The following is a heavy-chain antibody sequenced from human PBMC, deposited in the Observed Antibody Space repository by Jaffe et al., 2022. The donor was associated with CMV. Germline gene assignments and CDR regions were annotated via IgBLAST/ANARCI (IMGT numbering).Heavy chain of an antibody. J-gene: IGHJ4*02. CDR2: INPSGGST. Sequence: QVQLVQSGAEVKKPGASVKVSCKASGYTFTSYYMHWVRQAPGQGLEWMGIINPSGGSTSYAQKFQGRVTMTRDTSTSTVYMELSSLRSEDTAVYYCARGDRLWYQLRMETSGDFDYWGQGTLVTVSS. V-gene: IGHV1-46*01. CDR1: GYTFTSYY. CDR3: ARGDRLWYQLRMETSGDFDY. D-gene: IGHD2-2*01.